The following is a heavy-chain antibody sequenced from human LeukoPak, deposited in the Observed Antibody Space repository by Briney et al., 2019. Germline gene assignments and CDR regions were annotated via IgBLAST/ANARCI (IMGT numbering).Heavy chain of an antibody. V-gene: IGHV3-7*01. CDR2: IKTDGSQK. Sequence: GGSLRLSCAASGFTFNKYWMSWVRQAPGKGLEWVATIKTDGSQKYYVDSVKGRFSISRDNAKNTLNLQMNSLRAEDTAVYYCARDLGQYYDTSDNWFDPWGQGTLVTVSS. J-gene: IGHJ5*02. D-gene: IGHD3-22*01. CDR3: ARDLGQYYDTSDNWFDP. CDR1: GFTFNKYW.